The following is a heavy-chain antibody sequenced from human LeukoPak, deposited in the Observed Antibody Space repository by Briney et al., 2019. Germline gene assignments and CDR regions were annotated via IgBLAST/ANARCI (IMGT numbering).Heavy chain of an antibody. V-gene: IGHV3-48*03. CDR2: IGSSGSTI. CDR3: ASVEMATMGAAFDI. D-gene: IGHD5-24*01. CDR1: GFTFSSYE. J-gene: IGHJ3*02. Sequence: PGGSLRLSCAASGFTFSSYEMNWVRQAPGKGLEWVSYIGSSGSTIYYADSVKGRFTISRDNAKNSLYLQMNSLRAEDTAVYYCASVEMATMGAAFDIWGQGTMVTVSS.